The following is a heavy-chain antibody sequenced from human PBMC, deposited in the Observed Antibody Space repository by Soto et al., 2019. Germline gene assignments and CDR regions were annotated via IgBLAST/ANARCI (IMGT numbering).Heavy chain of an antibody. V-gene: IGHV1-18*01. D-gene: IGHD1-26*01. CDR2: ISAYNGNT. J-gene: IGHJ4*02. CDR3: ARDKGSKAWYYFFDF. Sequence: QVHLVQSRAGVKKPGASVQVSCKASGYTFTTYGIAWVRQAPGQGLEWLGWISAYNGNTNYAQKFQGRVTMTTETSTNTAYMEVRSPRSDDTAVYYCARDKGSKAWYYFFDFWGQGTLVTVSS. CDR1: GYTFTTYG.